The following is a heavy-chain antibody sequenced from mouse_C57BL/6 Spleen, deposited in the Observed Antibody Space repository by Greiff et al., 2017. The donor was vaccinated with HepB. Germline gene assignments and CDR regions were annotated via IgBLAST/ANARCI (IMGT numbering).Heavy chain of an antibody. Sequence: QVQLQQSGPELVKPGASVKISCKASGYAFSSSWINWVKQRPGKGLEWIGRIYPGDGDTNYNGKFKGKATLTADKSSSTAYMQLSSLTSEDSAVYFCAREGFITTVVATRYFDVWGTGTTVTVSS. D-gene: IGHD1-1*01. V-gene: IGHV1-82*01. CDR1: GYAFSSSW. CDR2: IYPGDGDT. J-gene: IGHJ1*03. CDR3: AREGFITTVVATRYFDV.